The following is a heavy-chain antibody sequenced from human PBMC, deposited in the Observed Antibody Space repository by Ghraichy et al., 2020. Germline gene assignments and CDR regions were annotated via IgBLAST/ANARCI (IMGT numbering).Heavy chain of an antibody. V-gene: IGHV4-34*01. CDR2: INHSGST. CDR1: GGSFSGYY. Sequence: GSLSLTCAVYGGSFSGYYWSWIRQPPGKGLEWIGEINHSGSTNYNPSLKSRVTISVDTSKNQFSLKLSSVTAADTAVYYCARASGITVHPPDYWGQGTLVTVSS. J-gene: IGHJ4*02. CDR3: ARASGITVHPPDY. D-gene: IGHD1-14*01.